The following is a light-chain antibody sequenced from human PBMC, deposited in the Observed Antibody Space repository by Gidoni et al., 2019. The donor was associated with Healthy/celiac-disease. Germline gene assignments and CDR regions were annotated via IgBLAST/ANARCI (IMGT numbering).Light chain of an antibody. CDR1: SSDVGGYNY. CDR2: EVS. V-gene: IGLV2-14*01. J-gene: IGLJ2*01. Sequence: QSALTQPPSVSGSPGPSITISCTGTSSDVGGYNYVSWYQQHPGKAPKLMIYEVSNRPSGVSNRFSGSKSGNTASLTISGLQAEDEADYYCSSYTSSSTRVFGGGTKLTVL. CDR3: SSYTSSSTRV.